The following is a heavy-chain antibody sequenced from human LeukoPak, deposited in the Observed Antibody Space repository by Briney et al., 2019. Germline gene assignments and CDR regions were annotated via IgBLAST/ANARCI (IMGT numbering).Heavy chain of an antibody. CDR2: ISSSGTTI. CDR3: ARRTDGYTSN. Sequence: GGSLRLSCTASGFTFSSYEMNWVRQAPGKGLEWVSYISSSGTTIYYADSVKGRFTISRDNAKNSLYLQMNSLRAEDTADYYCARRTDGYTSNWGQRTLVTVSS. D-gene: IGHD5-24*01. CDR1: GFTFSSYE. V-gene: IGHV3-48*03. J-gene: IGHJ4*02.